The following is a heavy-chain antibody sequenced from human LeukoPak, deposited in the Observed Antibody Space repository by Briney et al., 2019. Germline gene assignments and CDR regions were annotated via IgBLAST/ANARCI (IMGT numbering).Heavy chain of an antibody. CDR1: GYSISSGYY. V-gene: IGHV4-38-2*02. Sequence: SETLSLTXAVSGYSISSGYYWGWIRHPPGKGLEWIGSIYHSGSAYYNPSLKSRVTMSVDTSKNQFSLKLSSVTAADTAVYYCARDRTAAGFFDYWGQGTLVTVSS. J-gene: IGHJ4*02. D-gene: IGHD6-13*01. CDR2: IYHSGSA. CDR3: ARDRTAAGFFDY.